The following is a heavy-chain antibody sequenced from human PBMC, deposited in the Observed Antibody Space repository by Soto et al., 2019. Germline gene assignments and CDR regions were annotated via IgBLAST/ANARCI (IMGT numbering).Heavy chain of an antibody. D-gene: IGHD6-13*01. CDR2: ISGGST. J-gene: IGHJ4*02. V-gene: IGHV3-23*01. CDR3: AKDQGSSWYEIDY. CDR1: GFTFSNYA. Sequence: EVQLLESGGGLVQPGGSLRLSCAASGFTFSNYAVTWVRQAPGKGLEWVSTISGGSTYYADSVKGRFTISRDNSKNTLYLQMNSLRAEDTAVYYCAKDQGSSWYEIDYWGQGTLVTVSS.